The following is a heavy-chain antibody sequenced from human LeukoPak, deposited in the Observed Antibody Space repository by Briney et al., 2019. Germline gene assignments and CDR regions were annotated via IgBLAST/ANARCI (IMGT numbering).Heavy chain of an antibody. CDR1: GFTFSSYN. D-gene: IGHD3-9*01. CDR3: ARVTLTGYYAFDY. CDR2: ISSSSSYI. V-gene: IGHV3-21*01. J-gene: IGHJ4*02. Sequence: PGGSLRLSCAVSGFTFSSYNMNWVRQAPGKGLEWVSSISSSSSYIYYTDSVKGRFTISRDNAKNSLYLQMNSLRAEDTAVYYCARVTLTGYYAFDYWGQGTLVTVSS.